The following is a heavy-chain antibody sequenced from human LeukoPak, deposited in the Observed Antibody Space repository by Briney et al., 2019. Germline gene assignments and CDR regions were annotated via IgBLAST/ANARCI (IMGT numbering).Heavy chain of an antibody. V-gene: IGHV6-1*01. D-gene: IGHD3/OR15-3a*01. CDR1: RDSVSRDSAA. J-gene: IGHJ4*02. CDR3: VRSISGLGD. CDR2: NYFRSKWYN. Sequence: SQTLSLTCALPRDSVSRDSAAWKWTRQPPSRGRGWLGRNYFRSKWYNDYAVSVKGRISINAYTSKNQIPLKLNTVTPEDTAVYSCVRSISGLGDWGEESLLTVSS.